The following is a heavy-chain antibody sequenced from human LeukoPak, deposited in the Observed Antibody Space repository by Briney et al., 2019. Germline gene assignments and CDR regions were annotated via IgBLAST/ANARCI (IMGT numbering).Heavy chain of an antibody. Sequence: GGSLRLSCAASGFTFSDYSMNWVRQAPGMGLEWVSSISPTSSYISYADAVKGRFTISRDNAQNSLYLQMSRLRTEDTAVYYCARTQFGDFWGQGTLVTVSS. V-gene: IGHV3-21*01. CDR2: ISPTSSYI. D-gene: IGHD3-16*01. J-gene: IGHJ4*02. CDR3: ARTQFGDF. CDR1: GFTFSDYS.